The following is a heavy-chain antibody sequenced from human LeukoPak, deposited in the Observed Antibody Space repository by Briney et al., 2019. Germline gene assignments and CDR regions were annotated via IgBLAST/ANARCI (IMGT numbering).Heavy chain of an antibody. J-gene: IGHJ6*02. Sequence: GGSLRLSCAASGFTFSSYAMHWVRQAPGKGLEWVAVISYDGSNKYYADSVKGRFTISRDNSKYTLYLQMNSLRAEDTAVYYCARALKWLLYYYYYGMDVWGQGTTVTVSS. V-gene: IGHV3-30-3*01. CDR3: ARALKWLLYYYYYGMDV. CDR2: ISYDGSNK. CDR1: GFTFSSYA. D-gene: IGHD3-22*01.